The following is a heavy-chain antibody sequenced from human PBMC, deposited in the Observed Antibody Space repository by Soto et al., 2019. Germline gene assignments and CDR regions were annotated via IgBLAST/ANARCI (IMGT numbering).Heavy chain of an antibody. CDR2: ISYDGSNK. D-gene: IGHD3-9*01. Sequence: GGSLRLSCAASGFTFSSYAMHWVRQAPGKGLEWVAVISYDGSNKYYADSVKGRFTISRDNSKNTLYLQMNSLRAEDTAVYYCARDRSVFDWLFHDYWGQGTLVTVSS. CDR1: GFTFSSYA. V-gene: IGHV3-30-3*01. J-gene: IGHJ4*02. CDR3: ARDRSVFDWLFHDY.